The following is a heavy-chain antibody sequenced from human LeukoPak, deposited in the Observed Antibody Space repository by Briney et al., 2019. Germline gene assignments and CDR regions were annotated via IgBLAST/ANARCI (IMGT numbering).Heavy chain of an antibody. V-gene: IGHV3-30*03. J-gene: IGHJ4*02. Sequence: GGSLRLSCAASGFTFSSYGMHWVRQAPGKGLEWVAVISNDGNNKHYIDSVKGRFTISRDNSKDTLYLQINSLRAEDTAVYYCGRVAPGGRHIDYWGQGTLVTVSS. D-gene: IGHD2-15*01. CDR1: GFTFSSYG. CDR3: GRVAPGGRHIDY. CDR2: ISNDGNNK.